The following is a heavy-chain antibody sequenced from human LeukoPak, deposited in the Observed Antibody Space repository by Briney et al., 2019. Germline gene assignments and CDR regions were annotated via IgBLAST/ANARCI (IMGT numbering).Heavy chain of an antibody. Sequence: PGGSLRLSCAASGFTFSDYWMSWVRQVPGKGLEWVANIKQDGSEKYYVDSVKGRFTISRDNAKNSLYLQMNSLRAEDTAVYYCARDPRSNNHYYHVNWFDPWGQGTLVTVSS. D-gene: IGHD1-14*01. CDR3: ARDPRSNNHYYHVNWFDP. J-gene: IGHJ5*02. CDR1: GFTFSDYW. V-gene: IGHV3-7*01. CDR2: IKQDGSEK.